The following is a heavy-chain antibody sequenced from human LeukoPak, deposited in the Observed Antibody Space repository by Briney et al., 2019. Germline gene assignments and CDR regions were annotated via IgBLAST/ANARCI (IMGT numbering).Heavy chain of an antibody. D-gene: IGHD1-26*01. CDR1: GGSISSGGYY. CDR2: IYYSGST. Sequence: PSETLSLTCTVSGGSISSGGYYWSWIRQHPGKGLEWIGYIYYSGSTYCNPSLKSRVTISVDTSKNQFSLKLSSVTAADTAVYYCARGQRVGATSWFDPWGQGTLVTVSS. J-gene: IGHJ5*02. CDR3: ARGQRVGATSWFDP. V-gene: IGHV4-31*03.